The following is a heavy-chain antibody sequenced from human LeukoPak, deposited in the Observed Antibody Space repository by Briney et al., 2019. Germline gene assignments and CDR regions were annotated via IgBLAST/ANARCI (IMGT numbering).Heavy chain of an antibody. CDR1: GFTFSSYA. D-gene: IGHD2-15*01. J-gene: IGHJ5*02. CDR2: IRSTGGDT. V-gene: IGHV3-23*01. CDR3: AKGGYTTWFDP. Sequence: GGSLRLSCAASGFTFSSYAMSWVRQAPGKGLEWVSNIRSTGGDTYYTDSVKGRFTISRDNSKNTLYLEMNSLRAEDTAVYYCAKGGYTTWFDPWGQGTLVTVSS.